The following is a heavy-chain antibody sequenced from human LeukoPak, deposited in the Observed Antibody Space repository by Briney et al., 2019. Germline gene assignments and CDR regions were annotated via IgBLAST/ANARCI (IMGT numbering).Heavy chain of an antibody. CDR3: AKTTVTSEEYYYYYMDV. V-gene: IGHV1-18*01. Sequence: ASVKVSCTTSGYTFTSYGVSWVRQAPGQGLEWMGWIITYNGNTYYSQKLQGRVTMTTDTSTSTAYMELRSLRSDDTAVYYCAKTTVTSEEYYYYYMDVWGKGTTVTVSS. D-gene: IGHD4-17*01. J-gene: IGHJ6*03. CDR2: IITYNGNT. CDR1: GYTFTSYG.